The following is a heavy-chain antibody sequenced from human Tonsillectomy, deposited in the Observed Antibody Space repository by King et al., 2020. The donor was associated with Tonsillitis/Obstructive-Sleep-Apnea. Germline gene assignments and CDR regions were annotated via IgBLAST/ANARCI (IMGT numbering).Heavy chain of an antibody. D-gene: IGHD6-13*01. V-gene: IGHV3-7*04. CDR1: GFTFSSYW. CDR2: MNQDGSER. Sequence: VQLVESGGGLVQPGGSLRLSCGASGFTFSSYWMSWVRQAPGKGLEWVANMNQDGSERYYVDSVKGRFTISRDDAKNSLYLQLNSLRAEDTAVYYCAREQQLIPPLDYWGQGTLVIVSS. CDR3: AREQQLIPPLDY. J-gene: IGHJ4*02.